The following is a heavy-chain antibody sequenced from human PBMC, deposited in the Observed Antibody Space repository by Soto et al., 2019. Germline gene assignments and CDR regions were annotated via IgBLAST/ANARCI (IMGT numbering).Heavy chain of an antibody. CDR3: TGQDLFRGFRVAGYHYYGIDV. Sequence: EVQLVESGGGLVQPGGSLKLSCAASGFTFSGSAMHWVRQASGKGLEWVGRIRSKANSYATAYAASVKGRFTISRDDSKKTANLQMNSLKQLDSPVYDYTGQDLFRGFRVAGYHYYGIDVWGQGTTVTVSS. CDR2: IRSKANSYAT. D-gene: IGHD3-3*01. J-gene: IGHJ6*02. V-gene: IGHV3-73*02. CDR1: GFTFSGSA.